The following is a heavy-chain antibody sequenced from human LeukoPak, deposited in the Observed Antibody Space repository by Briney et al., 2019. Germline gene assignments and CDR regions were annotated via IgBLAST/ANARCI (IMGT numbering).Heavy chain of an antibody. D-gene: IGHD4-17*01. CDR3: ARETGSAVGSTDFDY. V-gene: IGHV3-30*04. CDR2: ISNDGITR. Sequence: GRSLRLSCAASGFTFNQYVIHWARQAPGKGLEWVAVISNDGITRFYATSVKGRCTISRDNSKNTLYLQMNSLRAEDTAVYYCARETGSAVGSTDFDYWGQGTLVTVSS. J-gene: IGHJ4*02. CDR1: GFTFNQYV.